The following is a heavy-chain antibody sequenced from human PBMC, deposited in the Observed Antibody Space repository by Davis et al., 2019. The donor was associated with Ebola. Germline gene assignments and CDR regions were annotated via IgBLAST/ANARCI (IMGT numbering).Heavy chain of an antibody. J-gene: IGHJ4*02. Sequence: GESLKISCAASGFTFRSYAMSWVRQAPGKGLEWVSAISGSGGSTYYADSVKGRFTISRDNSKNTLYLQMNSLRAEDTAVYYCAKYYNWNYRAPRGFDYWGQGTLVTVSS. CDR2: ISGSGGST. CDR1: GFTFRSYA. CDR3: AKYYNWNYRAPRGFDY. V-gene: IGHV3-23*01. D-gene: IGHD1-7*01.